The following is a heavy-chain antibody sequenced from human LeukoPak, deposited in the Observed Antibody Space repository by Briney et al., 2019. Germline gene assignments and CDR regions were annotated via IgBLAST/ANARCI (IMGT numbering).Heavy chain of an antibody. CDR2: IYSGGST. CDR3: ARGEGTLTTWPIDY. J-gene: IGHJ4*02. Sequence: PGGSLRLSCAASGFXVSSNYMSWVRQAPGKGLEWVSVIYSGGSTYYADSVKGRFTISRDNSKNTLYLQMNSLRAEDTAVYYCARGEGTLTTWPIDYWGQGTLVTVSS. D-gene: IGHD3-16*01. V-gene: IGHV3-66*01. CDR1: GFXVSSNY.